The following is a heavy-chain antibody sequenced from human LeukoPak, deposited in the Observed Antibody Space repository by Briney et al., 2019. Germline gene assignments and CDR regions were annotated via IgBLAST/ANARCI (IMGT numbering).Heavy chain of an antibody. CDR3: AKDQSVVITSVGDY. D-gene: IGHD3-22*01. CDR1: GFTFSSYA. V-gene: IGHV3-23*01. Sequence: GGPLRLSCAASGFTFSSYAMSWVRQAPGKGLEWVSGISGSGGSTYYADSVKGRFTISRDNSKNTLYLQMNSLRAEDTAVYYCAKDQSVVITSVGDYWGQGTLVTVSS. J-gene: IGHJ4*02. CDR2: ISGSGGST.